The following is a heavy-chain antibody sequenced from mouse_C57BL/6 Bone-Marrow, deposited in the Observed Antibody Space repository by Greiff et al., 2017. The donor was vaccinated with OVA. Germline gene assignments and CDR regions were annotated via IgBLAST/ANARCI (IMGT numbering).Heavy chain of an antibody. V-gene: IGHV1-72*01. D-gene: IGHD1-1*01. CDR3: ARGAYGSSYGRGLAY. Sequence: QVQLQQPGAELVKPGASVKLSCKASGYTFTSYWMHWVKQRPGRGLEWIGRIDPDSGGTEYTEKFKSKATLTADKPSSPAYMQLSSLTSEDSAVYDCARGAYGSSYGRGLAYWGQGTLVTVSA. CDR1: GYTFTSYW. J-gene: IGHJ3*01. CDR2: IDPDSGGT.